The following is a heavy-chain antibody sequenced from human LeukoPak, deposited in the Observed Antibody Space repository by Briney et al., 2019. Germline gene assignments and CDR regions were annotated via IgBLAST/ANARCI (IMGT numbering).Heavy chain of an antibody. Sequence: GGSLRLSCEASGFTFSNYWMSWVRQAPGKGLEWVANIKQDGSEKYYVDSVKGRFTISRDNAKNSLYLQMNSLRAEDTAVYYCARGGYYGSGSYFWWGQGTLVTVSS. J-gene: IGHJ4*02. D-gene: IGHD3-10*01. CDR2: IKQDGSEK. CDR3: ARGGYYGSGSYFW. CDR1: GFTFSNYW. V-gene: IGHV3-7*01.